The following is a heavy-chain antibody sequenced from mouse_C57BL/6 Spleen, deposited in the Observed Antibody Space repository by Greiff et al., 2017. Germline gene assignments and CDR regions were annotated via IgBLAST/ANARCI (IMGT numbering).Heavy chain of an antibody. CDR2: INPSSGYN. J-gene: IGHJ2*01. CDR3: ARGGSSYEDYFDY. D-gene: IGHD1-1*01. V-gene: IGHV1-7*01. CDR1: GYTFTSYW. Sequence: VQLQQSGAELAKPGASVKLSCKASGYTFTSYWMHWVKQRPGQGLEWIGYINPSSGYNKYNQKFKDKATLTADKSSSTAYMQLSSLTYEDSAVYYCARGGSSYEDYFDYWGQGTTLTVSS.